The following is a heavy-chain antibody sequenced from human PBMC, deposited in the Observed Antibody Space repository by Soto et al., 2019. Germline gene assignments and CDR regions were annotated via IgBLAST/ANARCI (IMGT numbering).Heavy chain of an antibody. V-gene: IGHV3-33*01. CDR2: IWYDGSNK. J-gene: IGHJ4*02. Sequence: GGSLRLSCAASGFSFSSYVMHWVRQSPGKGLEWVAVIWYDGSNKYHADSVKGRFTISRDNSKNTLYLQMNSLRAEDTAVYYCAREHFDYGDYADYWGQGTLVTVSS. D-gene: IGHD4-17*01. CDR1: GFSFSSYV. CDR3: AREHFDYGDYADY.